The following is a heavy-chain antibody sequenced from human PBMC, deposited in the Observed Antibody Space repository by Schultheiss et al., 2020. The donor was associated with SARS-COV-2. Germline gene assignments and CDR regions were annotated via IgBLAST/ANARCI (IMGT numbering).Heavy chain of an antibody. CDR1: GGSISSSSYY. D-gene: IGHD3-3*01. CDR3: ARHGPYYDFWSGYLYYFEY. J-gene: IGHJ4*02. V-gene: IGHV4-39*01. Sequence: SETLSLTCTVSGGSISSSSYYWGWIRQPPGKGLEWIGSISYSGSTYYNPSLKSRLSISVDTSKNQFSLELSSVTAADTAAYYCARHGPYYDFWSGYLYYFEYWGRGTLVTVSS. CDR2: ISYSGST.